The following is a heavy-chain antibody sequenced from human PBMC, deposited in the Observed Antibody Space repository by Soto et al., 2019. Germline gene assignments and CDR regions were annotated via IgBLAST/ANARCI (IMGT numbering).Heavy chain of an antibody. J-gene: IGHJ4*02. CDR3: ARHRVGDTAMAPIDY. V-gene: IGHV4-39*01. CDR2: TYYSGSS. Sequence: QLQLQESGPGLVKPSETLSLTCTVSGGSISGNSYFWGWIRQPPGKGLEFIGSTYYSGSSYYTPSLKSRVTISVDTSKNQFSLKLRSVTAADTAVYYCARHRVGDTAMAPIDYWGQGTLVTVSS. D-gene: IGHD5-18*01. CDR1: GGSISGNSYF.